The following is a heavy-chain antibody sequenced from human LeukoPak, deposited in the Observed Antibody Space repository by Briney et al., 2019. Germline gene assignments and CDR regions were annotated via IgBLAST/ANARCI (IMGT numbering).Heavy chain of an antibody. J-gene: IGHJ5*02. D-gene: IGHD3-3*01. CDR1: GFTFSSYS. V-gene: IGHV3-21*01. Sequence: GGSLRLSCAASGFTFSSYSMNWVRQAPGKGLEWVSSISSSSSYIYYADSVKGRFTISRDNSKNTLYLQMNSLRAEDTAVYYCARDWGQYYDFWSGYSPFDPWGQGTLVTVSS. CDR2: ISSSSSYI. CDR3: ARDWGQYYDFWSGYSPFDP.